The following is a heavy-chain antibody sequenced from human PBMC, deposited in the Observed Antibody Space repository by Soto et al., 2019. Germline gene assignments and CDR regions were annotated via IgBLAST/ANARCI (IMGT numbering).Heavy chain of an antibody. Sequence: QVQLVQSGAEVKKPGSSVKVSCNASGGTFSSYAISWVRQAPGQGLEWMGGIIPIFGTANYAQKFQGRVTITADESTSTAYMELSSLRSDDTAVYYCARHVPAAGYYYGMDVWGQGTTVTVSS. J-gene: IGHJ6*02. V-gene: IGHV1-69*12. CDR2: IIPIFGTA. CDR3: ARHVPAAGYYYGMDV. CDR1: GGTFSSYA. D-gene: IGHD2-2*01.